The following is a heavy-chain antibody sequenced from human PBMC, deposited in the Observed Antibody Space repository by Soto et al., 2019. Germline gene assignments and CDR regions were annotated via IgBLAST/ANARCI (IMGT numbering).Heavy chain of an antibody. Sequence: QVQLVESGGGVVQPGRSLRLSCAASGFTFTTYAMHWLRQSPGKGLEWVAVILSDGIRKYQVDSVRGRFTISRDNSKNIVYLQMNSLRAEDTAVYYCARTAHAGTVDTFDIWGQGTMVTVSA. V-gene: IGHV3-30*03. CDR3: ARTAHAGTVDTFDI. CDR2: ILSDGIRK. J-gene: IGHJ3*02. D-gene: IGHD1-1*01. CDR1: GFTFTTYA.